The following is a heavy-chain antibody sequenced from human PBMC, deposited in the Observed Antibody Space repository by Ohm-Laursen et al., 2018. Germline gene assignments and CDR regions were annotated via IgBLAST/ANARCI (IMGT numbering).Heavy chain of an antibody. CDR3: ALLGGGGSYYFDY. CDR1: GGSISSYY. D-gene: IGHD2-15*01. Sequence: PSETLSLTCTVSGGSISSYYWSWIRQPPGKGLEWIGYIYYSGSTNYNPSLKSRVTISVDTSKNQFSLKLSSVTAADTAVYYCALLGGGGSYYFDYWGQGTLVTVSS. V-gene: IGHV4-59*01. J-gene: IGHJ4*02. CDR2: IYYSGST.